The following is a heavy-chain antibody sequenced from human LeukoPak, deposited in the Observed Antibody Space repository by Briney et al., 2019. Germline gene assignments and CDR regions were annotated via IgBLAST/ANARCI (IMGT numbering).Heavy chain of an antibody. Sequence: SETLSLTCTVSGGSISSYYWSWIRQPPGKGLEWIGYIYYSGSTNYNPSLKSRVTISVDTSKNQFSLKLSSVTAADTAVYYCARSGIVPAYYYSYYMDVWGKGTTVTVSS. CDR1: GGSISSYY. CDR3: ARSGIVPAYYYSYYMDV. V-gene: IGHV4-59*01. CDR2: IYYSGST. J-gene: IGHJ6*03. D-gene: IGHD2-2*01.